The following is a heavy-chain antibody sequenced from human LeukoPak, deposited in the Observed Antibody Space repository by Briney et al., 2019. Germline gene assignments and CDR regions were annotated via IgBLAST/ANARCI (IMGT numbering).Heavy chain of an antibody. CDR2: ISSRSSSI. Sequence: SGGSLRLSCAASGFTFSDYSINWVRQAPGKGLEWVSFISSRSSSIYYADSVKGRFTISRDNAKKSLYLHMNSLRDEDTAVYYCARVGYDILTGFHYWGQGTLVTVSS. D-gene: IGHD3-9*01. CDR3: ARVGYDILTGFHY. CDR1: GFTFSDYS. J-gene: IGHJ4*02. V-gene: IGHV3-48*02.